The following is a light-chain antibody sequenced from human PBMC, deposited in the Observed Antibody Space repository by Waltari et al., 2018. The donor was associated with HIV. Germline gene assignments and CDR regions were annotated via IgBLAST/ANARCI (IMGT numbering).Light chain of an antibody. CDR1: SSAVGGCYL. CDR3: CSYAGSSPVL. CDR2: EGS. J-gene: IGLJ2*01. V-gene: IGLV2-23*01. Sequence: QHALTQPAPASGSSGQSITTTCTGTSSAVGGCYLFFWYQQHPGKAPKLMIYEGSKRPSGVSNRFSGSKSGNTASLTVSGLQAEDEAEYYCCSYAGSSPVLFGGGTKLTVL.